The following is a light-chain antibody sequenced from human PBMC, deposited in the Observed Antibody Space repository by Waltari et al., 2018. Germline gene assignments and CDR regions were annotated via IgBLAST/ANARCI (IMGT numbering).Light chain of an antibody. CDR3: QQYNNYSV. CDR2: KAS. Sequence: DIQMTQSPSTLSASVGDRVTITCRASQSISTWLAWYQQKPGKAPKLLIYKASTLESGVPSRVSGSGSGTEFTLTISSLQPDDFATYYCQQYNNYSVFGQGTKVEIK. V-gene: IGKV1-5*03. CDR1: QSISTW. J-gene: IGKJ1*01.